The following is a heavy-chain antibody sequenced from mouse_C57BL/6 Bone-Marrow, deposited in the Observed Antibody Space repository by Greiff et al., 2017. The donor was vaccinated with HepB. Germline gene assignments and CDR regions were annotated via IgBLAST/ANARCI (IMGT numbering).Heavy chain of an antibody. J-gene: IGHJ1*03. CDR2: INPNNGGT. D-gene: IGHD1-1*01. CDR1: GYTFTDYY. CDR3: ARGGTGTTVVEDWYFDV. V-gene: IGHV1-26*01. Sequence: EVQLQQSGPELVKPGASVKISCKASGYTFTDYYMNWVKQSHGKSLEWIGDINPNNGGTSYNQKFKGKATLTVDKSSSTAYMELRSLTSEDSAVYYCARGGTGTTVVEDWYFDVWGTGTTVTVSS.